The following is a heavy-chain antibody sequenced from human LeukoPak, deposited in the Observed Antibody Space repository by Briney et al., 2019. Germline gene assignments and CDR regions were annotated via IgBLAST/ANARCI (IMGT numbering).Heavy chain of an antibody. V-gene: IGHV3-21*01. J-gene: IGHJ4*02. D-gene: IGHD1-20*01. CDR1: GFTFSSYS. CDR2: ISSSSSYI. CDR3: ARSEYNWNYFDY. Sequence: PGGSLRLSCAASGFTFSSYSMNWVRQAPGKGLEWVSSISSSSSYIYYADSVKGRFTISRDNAKNSLYLQMNSLRAEDTAVYYCARSEYNWNYFDYWGQGTLVTVSS.